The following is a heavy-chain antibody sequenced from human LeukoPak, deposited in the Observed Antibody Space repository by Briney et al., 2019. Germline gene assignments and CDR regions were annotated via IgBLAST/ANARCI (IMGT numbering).Heavy chain of an antibody. CDR1: GYTFTSYY. D-gene: IGHD5-12*01. J-gene: IGHJ4*02. V-gene: IGHV1-46*01. CDR2: INPSGGST. CDR3: ARDGVTKGWLRLERD. Sequence: ASVKVSCKASGYTFTSYYMHWVRQAPGQGLEWMGIINPSGGSTSYAQKFQGRVTMTRDTSTSTVYMELSSLRSEDTAVYYCARDGVTKGWLRLERDWGQGTLVTVTS.